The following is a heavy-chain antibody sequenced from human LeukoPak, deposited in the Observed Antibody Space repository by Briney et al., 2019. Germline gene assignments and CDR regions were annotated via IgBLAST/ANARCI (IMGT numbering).Heavy chain of an antibody. CDR2: ISYDGSNK. CDR1: GFTFGDYA. V-gene: IGHV3-30*04. D-gene: IGHD3-16*01. Sequence: QAGGSLRLSCTASGFTFGDYAMSWFRQAPGKGLEWVAVISYDGSNKYYADSVKGRFTISRDNSKNTLYLQMNSLRAEDTAVYYCAREGFLFGGIYYYYYMDVWGKGTTVTVSS. J-gene: IGHJ6*03. CDR3: AREGFLFGGIYYYYYMDV.